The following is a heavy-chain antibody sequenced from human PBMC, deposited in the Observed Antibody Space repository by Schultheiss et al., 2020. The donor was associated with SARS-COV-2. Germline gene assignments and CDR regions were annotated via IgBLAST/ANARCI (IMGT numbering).Heavy chain of an antibody. Sequence: GESLKISCAASGFTVSSNYMSWVRQAPGKGLEWVSAISSNGGSTYYADSVKGRFTISRDNSKNSLYLQMNSLRDEDTAVYYCARDIRFGELLPPGNWGQGTLVTVSS. D-gene: IGHD3-10*01. J-gene: IGHJ4*02. CDR1: GFTVSSNY. V-gene: IGHV3-66*01. CDR3: ARDIRFGELLPPGN. CDR2: ISSNGGST.